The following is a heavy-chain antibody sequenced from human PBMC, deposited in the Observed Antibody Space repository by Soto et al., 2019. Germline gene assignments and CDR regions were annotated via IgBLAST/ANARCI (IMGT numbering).Heavy chain of an antibody. CDR2: IYYSGST. Sequence: SETLSLTCTVSGGSISSGDYYWSWIRQPPGKGLEWIGYIYYSGSTYYNPSLKSRVTISVDTSKNQFSLKLSSVTAADTAVYYCARDHSAINWFDPWGQGTLVTVSS. J-gene: IGHJ5*02. V-gene: IGHV4-30-4*01. CDR1: GGSISSGDYY. CDR3: ARDHSAINWFDP.